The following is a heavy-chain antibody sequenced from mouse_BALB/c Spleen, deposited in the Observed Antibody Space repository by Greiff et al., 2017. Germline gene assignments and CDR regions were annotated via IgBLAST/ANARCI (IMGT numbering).Heavy chain of an antibody. CDR2: ISYSGST. CDR1: GDSITSGY. D-gene: IGHD1-1*01. CDR3: ARNYGSSYRYYAMDY. J-gene: IGHJ4*01. Sequence: EVKLVESGPSLVKPSQTLSLTCSVTGDSITSGYWNWIRKFPGNKLEYMGYISYSGSTYYNPSLKSRISITRDTSKNQYYLQLNSVTTEDTATYYCARNYGSSYRYYAMDYWGQGTSVTVSS. V-gene: IGHV3-8*02.